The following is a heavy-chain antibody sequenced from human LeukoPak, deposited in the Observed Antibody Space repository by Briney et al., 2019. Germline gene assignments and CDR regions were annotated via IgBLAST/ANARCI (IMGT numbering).Heavy chain of an antibody. V-gene: IGHV1-18*01. CDR3: ARDSKRFLEWSYDAFDI. J-gene: IGHJ3*02. CDR2: ISAYNGNT. D-gene: IGHD3-3*01. CDR1: GYTFTSYG. Sequence: PMASVKVSCKASGYTFTSYGISWVRQAPGQGLEWMGWISAYNGNTNYAQKLQGRVTMTTDTSTSTAYMELRSVRSDDTAVYYCARDSKRFLEWSYDAFDIWGQGTMVTVSS.